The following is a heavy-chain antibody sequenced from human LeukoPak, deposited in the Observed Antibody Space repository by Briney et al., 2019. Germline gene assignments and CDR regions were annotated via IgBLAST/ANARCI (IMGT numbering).Heavy chain of an antibody. CDR1: GYSISSGYY. Sequence: KTSETLSLTCTVSGYSISSGYYWGWIRQPPGKGLEWVSSISTSSSYIYYADSVKGRFTISRDNAKKSLYLQMNSLRGDDTAVYYCARGASVVAGNDNAFDIWGPGTMVTVSS. CDR2: ISTSSSYI. V-gene: IGHV3-21*01. CDR3: ARGASVVAGNDNAFDI. J-gene: IGHJ3*02. D-gene: IGHD6-19*01.